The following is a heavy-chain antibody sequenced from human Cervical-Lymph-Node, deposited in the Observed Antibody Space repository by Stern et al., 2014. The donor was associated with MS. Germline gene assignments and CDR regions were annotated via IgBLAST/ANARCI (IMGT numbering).Heavy chain of an antibody. Sequence: VQLVESGGGVVQPGRSLRLSCEASGFTFSSYGMHWVRQAPGKGLEWVAVIWYDGSNTYYADSVKGRFTISRDNSKNTMYLQMNSQRAEDTAVYYCARDPPYYFDYWGQGTLVTVSS. CDR1: GFTFSSYG. J-gene: IGHJ4*02. V-gene: IGHV3-33*01. CDR2: IWYDGSNT. CDR3: ARDPPYYFDY.